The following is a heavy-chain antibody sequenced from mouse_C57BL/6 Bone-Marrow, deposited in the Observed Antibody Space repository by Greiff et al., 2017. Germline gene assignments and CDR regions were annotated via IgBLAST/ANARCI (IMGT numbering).Heavy chain of an antibody. D-gene: IGHD1-1*01. CDR1: GYSITSGYY. CDR3: ARDPYYYGSSWYYFDY. CDR2: ISYDGSN. J-gene: IGHJ2*01. V-gene: IGHV3-6*01. Sequence: ESGPGLVKPSQSLSLTCSVTGYSITSGYYWNWIRQFPGNKLEWMGYISYDGSNNYNPSLKNRISITRDTSKNQFFLKLNSVTTEDTATYYCARDPYYYGSSWYYFDYWGQGTTLTVSS.